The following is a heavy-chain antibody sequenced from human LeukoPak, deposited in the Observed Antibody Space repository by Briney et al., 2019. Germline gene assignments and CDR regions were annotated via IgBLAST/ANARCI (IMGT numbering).Heavy chain of an antibody. CDR3: AKGKYQPPFDY. V-gene: IGHV3-23*01. D-gene: IGHD2-2*01. Sequence: GGSLRLSCAASGFTFSSYVMSLVRQAPGKGLEWVSAIIGSGGSTYYADSVKGRFTISRDNSKNTLYLQMNSLRAEDTAVYYCAKGKYQPPFDYWGQGTLVTVSS. CDR2: IIGSGGST. J-gene: IGHJ4*02. CDR1: GFTFSSYV.